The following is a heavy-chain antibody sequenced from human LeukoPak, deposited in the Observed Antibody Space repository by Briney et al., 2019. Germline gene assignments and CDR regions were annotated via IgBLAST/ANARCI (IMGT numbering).Heavy chain of an antibody. V-gene: IGHV4-39*07. J-gene: IGHJ2*01. CDR2: VYYSGSI. CDR1: GGSISSSTSY. D-gene: IGHD3-10*01. Sequence: SETLSLTCTVSGGSISSSTSYWGWIRQPPGKGLEWIGSVYYSGSIYYNPSLKSRVTISVDTSKNQSSLKLSPVTAADTAVYYCARDPARDWYFDLWGRGTLVTVSS. CDR3: ARDPARDWYFDL.